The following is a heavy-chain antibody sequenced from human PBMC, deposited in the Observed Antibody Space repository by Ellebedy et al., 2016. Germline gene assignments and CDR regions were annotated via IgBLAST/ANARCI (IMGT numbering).Heavy chain of an antibody. Sequence: ASVKVSCXASGYTFTSYGISWVRQAPGQGLEWMGWISAYNGNTNYAQKLQGRVTMTTDTSTSTAYMELRSLRSDDTAVYYCARDMVVPAAKSSPFDYWGQGTLVTVSS. D-gene: IGHD2-2*01. CDR2: ISAYNGNT. V-gene: IGHV1-18*01. J-gene: IGHJ4*02. CDR3: ARDMVVPAAKSSPFDY. CDR1: GYTFTSYG.